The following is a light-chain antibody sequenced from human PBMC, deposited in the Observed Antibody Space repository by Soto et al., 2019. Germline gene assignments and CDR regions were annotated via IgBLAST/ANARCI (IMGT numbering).Light chain of an antibody. CDR1: QSVSSAY. J-gene: IGKJ1*01. Sequence: EIVLTQSPGTLSLSPGERATLFCRASQSVSSAYLAWYQHKPGQAPRLLIYGASNRATGIPDRSSGSGSGTDFTLTISRLEPEDFAVYYCQQYGSSGTFGQGTKVDIK. V-gene: IGKV3-20*01. CDR3: QQYGSSGT. CDR2: GAS.